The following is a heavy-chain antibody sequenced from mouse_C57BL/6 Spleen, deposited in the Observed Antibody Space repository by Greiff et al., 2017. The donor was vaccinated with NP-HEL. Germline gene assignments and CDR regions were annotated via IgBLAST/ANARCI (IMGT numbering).Heavy chain of an antibody. V-gene: IGHV10-1*01. CDR3: VRGDSNYIFDY. CDR1: GFSFNTYA. Sequence: EVQRVESGGGLVQPKGSLKLSCAASGFSFNTYAMNWVRQAPGKGLEWVARIRSKSNNYATYYADSVKDRFTISRDDSESMLYLQMNNLKTEDTAIYYCVRGDSNYIFDYWGQGTTLTVSS. D-gene: IGHD2-5*01. CDR2: IRSKSNNYAT. J-gene: IGHJ2*01.